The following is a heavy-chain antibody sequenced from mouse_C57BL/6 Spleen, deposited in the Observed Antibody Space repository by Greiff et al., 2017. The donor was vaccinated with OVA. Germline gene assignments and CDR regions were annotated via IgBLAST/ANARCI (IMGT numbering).Heavy chain of an antibody. CDR3: AREETNWDAMDY. CDR2: IYPSDSET. Sequence: QVQLQQPGAELVRPGSSVKLSCKASGYTFTSYWMDWVKQRPGQGLEWIGNIYPSDSETHYNQKFKDKATLTVDKSSSTAYMQLSSLTSEDSAVDYCAREETNWDAMDYWGQGTSVTVSS. D-gene: IGHD4-1*01. V-gene: IGHV1-61*01. J-gene: IGHJ4*01. CDR1: GYTFTSYW.